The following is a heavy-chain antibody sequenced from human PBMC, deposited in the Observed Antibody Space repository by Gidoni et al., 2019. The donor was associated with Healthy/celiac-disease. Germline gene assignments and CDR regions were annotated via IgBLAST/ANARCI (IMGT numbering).Heavy chain of an antibody. CDR1: GFTFSSYA. Sequence: EVQLLESGGGLVQPGGSLRLSCAASGFTFSSYAMSWVRQAPGKGLEWVAAISGSGGSTYYADSVKGRFTISRDNSKNTLYLQMNSLRAEDTAVYYCARDLRITMVRGIGYWGQGTLVTVSS. J-gene: IGHJ4*02. D-gene: IGHD3-10*01. CDR3: ARDLRITMVRGIGY. CDR2: ISGSGGST. V-gene: IGHV3-23*01.